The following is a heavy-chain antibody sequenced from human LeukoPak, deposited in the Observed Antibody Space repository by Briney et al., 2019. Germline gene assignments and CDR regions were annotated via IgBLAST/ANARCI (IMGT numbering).Heavy chain of an antibody. Sequence: SETLSLTCTVSGGSISGYYWSWIRQPPGKALEWIAYIDYSGDTNSNPSLKSRVTLSVDTSKNQFSLKLVSVTAADTAVYYCARHPPSSAGAYDIWGQGTMVTVSS. CDR2: IDYSGDT. CDR3: ARHPPSSAGAYDI. J-gene: IGHJ3*02. D-gene: IGHD3-10*01. CDR1: GGSISGYY. V-gene: IGHV4-59*08.